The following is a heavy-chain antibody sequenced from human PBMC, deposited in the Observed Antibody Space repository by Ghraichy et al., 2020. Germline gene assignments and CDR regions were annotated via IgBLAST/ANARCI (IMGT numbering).Heavy chain of an antibody. V-gene: IGHV3-53*01. CDR3: ASRLGVADARESGY. J-gene: IGHJ4*02. Sequence: GGSLRLSCEASKFSVRDNYMSWVRLAPGKGLEWISVIYQNHNTYYANSVRGRFTVSRDDSKNTVYLQMNSLRAEDTAMYYCASRLGVADARESGYWGQGTLVTVSS. D-gene: IGHD6-19*01. CDR1: KFSVRDNY. CDR2: IYQNHNT.